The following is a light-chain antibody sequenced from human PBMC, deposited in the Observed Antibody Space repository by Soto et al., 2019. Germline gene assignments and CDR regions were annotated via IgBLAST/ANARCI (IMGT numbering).Light chain of an antibody. Sequence: EIVLTQSPGTLSLSPGERATLSCRASQSVRSSYLAWYQQKPGQSPRLLIYDASNRATGIPDRFSGSGSGTDFTLAISRLEPDDFALYYCQQYGSSPTFGEGTKVEIK. J-gene: IGKJ4*02. V-gene: IGKV3-20*01. CDR3: QQYGSSPT. CDR1: QSVRSSY. CDR2: DAS.